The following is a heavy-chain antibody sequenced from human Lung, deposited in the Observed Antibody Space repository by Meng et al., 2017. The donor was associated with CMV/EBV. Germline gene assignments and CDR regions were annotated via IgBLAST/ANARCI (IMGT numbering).Heavy chain of an antibody. V-gene: IGHV4-59*01. Sequence: SETLSLXFTFSGGSISNYYWSWIRQPPGKGLEWIGYIYYTGSTNSNPSLKGRVTISIDTSKNQFSLKLISVTAADTAMYYCAATALVRGVRGTYFQHWGKGTLVTVSS. CDR3: AATALVRGVRGTYFQH. J-gene: IGHJ1*01. D-gene: IGHD3-10*01. CDR2: IYYTGST. CDR1: GGSISNYY.